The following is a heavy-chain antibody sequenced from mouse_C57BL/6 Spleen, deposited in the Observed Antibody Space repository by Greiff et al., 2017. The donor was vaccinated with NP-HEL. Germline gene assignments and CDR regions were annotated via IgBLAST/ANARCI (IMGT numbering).Heavy chain of an antibody. V-gene: IGHV1-82*01. D-gene: IGHD1-1*01. CDR1: GYAFSSSW. Sequence: QVQLKESGPELVKPGASVKISCKASGYAFSSSWMNWVKQRPGKGLEWIGRIYPGDGDTNYNGKFKGKATLTADKSSSTAYMQLSSLTSEDSAVYFCARDGSSYLDYWGQGTTLTVSS. J-gene: IGHJ2*01. CDR3: ARDGSSYLDY. CDR2: IYPGDGDT.